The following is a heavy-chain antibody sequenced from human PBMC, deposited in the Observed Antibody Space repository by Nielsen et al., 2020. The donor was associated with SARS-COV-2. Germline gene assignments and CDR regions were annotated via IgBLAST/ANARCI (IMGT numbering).Heavy chain of an antibody. CDR2: IYYSGST. V-gene: IGHV4-30-4*01. J-gene: IGHJ4*02. Sequence: WIRQPPGKGLEWIGYIYYSGSTYYNPSLKRRVTISVDTSKNQFSLKLSSVTAADTAVYYCARGGGYYYGSGSYNWGQGTLVTVSS. D-gene: IGHD3-10*01. CDR3: ARGGGYYYGSGSYN.